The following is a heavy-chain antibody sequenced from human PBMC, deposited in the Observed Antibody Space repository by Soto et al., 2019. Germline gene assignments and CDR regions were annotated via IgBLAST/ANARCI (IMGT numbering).Heavy chain of an antibody. CDR2: IYGGGST. Sequence: EVQLEESGGGLVQPGGSLRLSCVVSGFTVSRNYMSWVRQAPGKGLEWVSVIYGGGSTYYADSVKGRFTISRHNSKNTLYLQMNSLRAEDTAVYYCARGGNPNYYWGQGTLVTVSS. D-gene: IGHD4-4*01. V-gene: IGHV3-53*04. CDR1: GFTVSRNY. CDR3: ARGGNPNYY. J-gene: IGHJ4*02.